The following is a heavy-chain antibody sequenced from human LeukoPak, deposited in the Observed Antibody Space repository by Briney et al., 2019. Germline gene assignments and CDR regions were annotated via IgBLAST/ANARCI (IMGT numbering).Heavy chain of an antibody. Sequence: GGSLRLSCAASRFTVSNYTMDWVRQAPGKGLEWVSSISSSTSYIYYADSVKGRFTISRDNAKNSLYLQMNSLRAEDTALYHCVRGGYDLSPLPDYWGQGTLVIVSS. D-gene: IGHD3-3*01. CDR3: VRGGYDLSPLPDY. CDR1: RFTVSNYT. V-gene: IGHV3-21*04. J-gene: IGHJ4*02. CDR2: ISSSTSYI.